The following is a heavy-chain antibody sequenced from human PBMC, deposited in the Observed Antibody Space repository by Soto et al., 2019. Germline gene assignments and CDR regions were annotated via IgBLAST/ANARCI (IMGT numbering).Heavy chain of an antibody. CDR2: IYNIETT. Sequence: VQLQESGPGLVKPSETLSLTCTVSDGSISTFCWSWVRQSPGKGLEWIGYIYNIETTDYNPSMKGRLTISVDPSKNQFSLKLRSVTAADTAIYYCARAPRPLGAAGHFDPWGQGTLVTVSS. V-gene: IGHV4-59*01. CDR3: ARAPRPLGAAGHFDP. J-gene: IGHJ5*02. D-gene: IGHD6-25*01. CDR1: DGSISTFC.